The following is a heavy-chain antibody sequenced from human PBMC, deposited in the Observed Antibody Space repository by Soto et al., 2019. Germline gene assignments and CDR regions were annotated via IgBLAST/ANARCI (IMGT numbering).Heavy chain of an antibody. CDR2: TYYRSKWYY. Sequence: SQTLSLTGDITGDSVSSNSAGWSWVRQSPSRGLEWLGRTYYRSKWYYEYAVSVRGRITINPDTSKNQYSLQLNSVTPEDTAVYFCARGEQYSGRIFDYWGQGTLVTVSS. CDR3: ARGEQYSGRIFDY. CDR1: GDSVSSNSAG. D-gene: IGHD1-26*01. J-gene: IGHJ4*01. V-gene: IGHV6-1*01.